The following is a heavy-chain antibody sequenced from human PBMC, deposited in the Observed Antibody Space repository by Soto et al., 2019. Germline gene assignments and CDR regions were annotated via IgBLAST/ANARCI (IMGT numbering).Heavy chain of an antibody. Sequence: ASVKLSCKASAYTFTSYGISWVRQAPGQGLEWMGWISAYNGNTNYAQKLQGRVTMTTDTSTSTAYMELRSLRSDDTAVYYCARTVNTMVQGHMDVWDQGTTVTVYS. V-gene: IGHV1-18*01. CDR1: AYTFTSYG. D-gene: IGHD3-10*01. CDR3: ARTVNTMVQGHMDV. CDR2: ISAYNGNT. J-gene: IGHJ6*02.